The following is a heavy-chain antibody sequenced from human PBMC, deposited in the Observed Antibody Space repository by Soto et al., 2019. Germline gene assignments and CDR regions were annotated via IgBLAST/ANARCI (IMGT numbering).Heavy chain of an antibody. V-gene: IGHV3-33*01. D-gene: IGHD6-19*01. CDR1: GFSLRTYG. J-gene: IGHJ5*02. Sequence: QVPLVESGGGVVQSGRSLTLSCAASGFSLRTYGIHWIRRAPGKGLEWVAVIRYDGTKKFYANSVKGRSTISKDNSNNILYLQMSGLRAEDTAVYYCARDVVTAVAGSVNWFDPWGQGTLVTVSS. CDR2: IRYDGTKK. CDR3: ARDVVTAVAGSVNWFDP.